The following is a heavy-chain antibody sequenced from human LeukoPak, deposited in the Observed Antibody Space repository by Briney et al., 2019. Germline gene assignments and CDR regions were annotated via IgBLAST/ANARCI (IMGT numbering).Heavy chain of an antibody. CDR2: ISHSGST. Sequence: SETLSLTCAVSVYSISSDYYWGWIRQSPGKGLEWIGTISHSGSTYYNPSLKSRVTISVDKSKNQFSLKLTSVTAADTAVYYCARDSPTLIGWSWFDPWGQGTLVTVSS. D-gene: IGHD6-19*01. CDR1: VYSISSDYY. J-gene: IGHJ5*02. CDR3: ARDSPTLIGWSWFDP. V-gene: IGHV4-38-2*02.